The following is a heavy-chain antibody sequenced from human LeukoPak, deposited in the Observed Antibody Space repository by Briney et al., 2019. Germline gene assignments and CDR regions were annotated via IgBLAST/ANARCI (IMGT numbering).Heavy chain of an antibody. J-gene: IGHJ6*02. V-gene: IGHV3-7*04. CDR1: GFTFSSYW. D-gene: IGHD2-21*02. Sequence: GGSLRLSCAASGFTFSSYWMYWVRQAPGKGLEWVANMKQDGSENYYVDSVKGRFTISRDNAKNSLNLQMNSLRAEDTAVYYCARDNGDCRYMAVWGQGTTVTVSS. CDR3: ARDNGDCRYMAV. CDR2: MKQDGSEN.